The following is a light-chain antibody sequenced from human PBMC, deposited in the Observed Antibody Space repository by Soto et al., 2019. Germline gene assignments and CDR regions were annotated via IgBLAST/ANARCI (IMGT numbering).Light chain of an antibody. CDR3: CSYAGNPYV. V-gene: IGLV2-23*01. Sequence: QSVLTQPASVSGSPGQSIAISCTGTSSDVGSYNSVSWYQQHPGKAPKLMIYEGSKRPSGVSDRFSGSKSGNTASLTISGLQAEDEADYYCCSYAGNPYVXGTGTKVTV. CDR1: SSDVGSYNS. CDR2: EGS. J-gene: IGLJ1*01.